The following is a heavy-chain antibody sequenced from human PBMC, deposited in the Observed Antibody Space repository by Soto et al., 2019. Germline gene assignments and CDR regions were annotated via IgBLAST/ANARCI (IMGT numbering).Heavy chain of an antibody. Sequence: ASVKVSCKVSGYTLTELSIHWVRQAPGKGLEWMGGFDPEDGETIYAQKFQGRVTMTEDTSTDTAYMELSSLRSEDTAVYYCATGRYSSGSIDYWGQGTLVTVSS. CDR3: ATGRYSSGSIDY. V-gene: IGHV1-24*01. CDR2: FDPEDGET. J-gene: IGHJ4*02. CDR1: GYTLTELS. D-gene: IGHD3-22*01.